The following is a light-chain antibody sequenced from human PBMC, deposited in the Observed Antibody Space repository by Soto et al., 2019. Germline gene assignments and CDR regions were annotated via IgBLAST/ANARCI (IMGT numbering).Light chain of an antibody. CDR2: EVS. Sequence: QSALTQPPSASGSPGQSVTISCTGTSSDIGAYIYVSWYQQHPRKAPKLMISEVSRRPSGVPERFSGSKSGNTASLTVSGLQADDEAHYYCSSYAGSNNFVFGTGTKVTVL. J-gene: IGLJ1*01. CDR1: SSDIGAYIY. V-gene: IGLV2-8*01. CDR3: SSYAGSNNFV.